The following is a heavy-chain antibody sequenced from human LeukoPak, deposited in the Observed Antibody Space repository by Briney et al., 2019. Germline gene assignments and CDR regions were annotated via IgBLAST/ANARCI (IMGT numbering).Heavy chain of an antibody. Sequence: SGGPLRLSCAASGFTFSSYAMSWVRQAPGKGLEWVSAISGSGGSTYYADSVKGRFTISRDNSKNTLYLQMNSLRAEDTAVYYCATFPTTVVTPDYFDYWGQGTLVTVSS. V-gene: IGHV3-23*01. CDR3: ATFPTTVVTPDYFDY. J-gene: IGHJ4*02. D-gene: IGHD4-23*01. CDR2: ISGSGGST. CDR1: GFTFSSYA.